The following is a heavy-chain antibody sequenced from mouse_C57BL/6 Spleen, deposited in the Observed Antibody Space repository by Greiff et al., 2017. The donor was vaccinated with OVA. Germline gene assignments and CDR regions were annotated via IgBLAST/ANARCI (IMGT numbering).Heavy chain of an antibody. CDR3: AREIFTFYAMDY. V-gene: IGHV1-53*01. CDR1: GYTFTSYW. D-gene: IGHD2-12*01. J-gene: IGHJ4*01. Sequence: QVQLQQPGTELVKPGASVKLSCKASGYTFTSYWMHWVKQRPGQGLEWIGNINPSNGGTNYNEKFKSKATLTVDKSSSTAYMQLSSLTSEDSAVYDCAREIFTFYAMDYWGQGTSVTVSS. CDR2: INPSNGGT.